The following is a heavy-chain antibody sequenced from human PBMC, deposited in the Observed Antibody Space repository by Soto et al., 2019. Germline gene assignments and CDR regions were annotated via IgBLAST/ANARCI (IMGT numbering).Heavy chain of an antibody. V-gene: IGHV4-38-2*01. D-gene: IGHD5-12*01. J-gene: IGHJ4*02. CDR2: IYHSGST. CDR1: GYSISSGYY. Sequence: KPSETLSLTCAVSGYSISSGYYWGWIRQPPGKGLEWIGSIYHSGSTYYNPSLKSRVTISVDTSKNQFSLKLSSVTAADTAVYYCARGGGYDWGPYYFDYWGQGALVTVSS. CDR3: ARGGGYDWGPYYFDY.